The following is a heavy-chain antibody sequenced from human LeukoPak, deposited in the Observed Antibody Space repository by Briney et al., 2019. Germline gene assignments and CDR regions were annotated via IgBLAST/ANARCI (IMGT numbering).Heavy chain of an antibody. CDR1: GFTFSSYS. CDR2: IDFTSRYI. J-gene: IGHJ1*01. D-gene: IGHD6-13*01. V-gene: IGHV3-21*01. Sequence: GGSLILSCAASGFTFSSYSMNWVRQAPGKGLEWVSSIDFTSRYIYNADSVKGRFTTPRGNAKNSLDLQMNSLKVEDTAVYYCATPAAGPGAEYSLYWGQGTLVIVSS. CDR3: ATPAAGPGAEYSLY.